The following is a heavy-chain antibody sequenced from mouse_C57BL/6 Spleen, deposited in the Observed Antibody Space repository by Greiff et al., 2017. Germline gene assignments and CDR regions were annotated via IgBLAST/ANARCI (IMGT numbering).Heavy chain of an antibody. CDR1: GYTFTSYW. Sequence: VQLQQPGAELVMPGASVKLSCKASGYTFTSYWMHWVKQRPGQGLEWIGEIDPSDSYTNYNQKFKGKSTLSVDKSSSTAYMQLSCLTSEDSAVYCCALLNAMDYWGQGTSVTVSS. J-gene: IGHJ4*01. V-gene: IGHV1-69*01. CDR2: IDPSDSYT. CDR3: ALLNAMDY. D-gene: IGHD1-1*01.